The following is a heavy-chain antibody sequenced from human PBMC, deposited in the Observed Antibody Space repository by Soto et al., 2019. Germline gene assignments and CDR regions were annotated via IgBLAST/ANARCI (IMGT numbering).Heavy chain of an antibody. CDR1: GYTFTGYY. Sequence: GASVKVSCKASGYTFTGYYMHWVRQAPGQGPEWMGWINPNSGGTNYAQKFQGRVTMTRDTSISTAYMELSRLRSDDTAVYYCTVRQSGSYFGDFDSWGLGTLVTVSS. V-gene: IGHV1-2*02. D-gene: IGHD1-26*01. CDR2: INPNSGGT. J-gene: IGHJ4*02. CDR3: TVRQSGSYFGDFDS.